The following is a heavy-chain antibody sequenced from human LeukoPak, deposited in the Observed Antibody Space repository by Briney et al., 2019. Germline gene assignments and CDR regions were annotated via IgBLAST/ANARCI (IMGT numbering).Heavy chain of an antibody. CDR1: GGSFSGYY. Sequence: KPSEALSLTCAVYGGSFSGYYWSWIRQPPGKGLEWIGEINHSGSTNYNPSLKSRVTISVDTSKNQFSLKLSSVTAADTAVYYCARGAPLLLRAFDIWGQGTMVTVSS. CDR2: INHSGST. J-gene: IGHJ3*02. D-gene: IGHD2-15*01. CDR3: ARGAPLLLRAFDI. V-gene: IGHV4-34*01.